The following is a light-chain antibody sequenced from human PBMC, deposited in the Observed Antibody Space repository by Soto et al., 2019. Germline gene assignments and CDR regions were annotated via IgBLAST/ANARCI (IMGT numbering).Light chain of an antibody. CDR3: QQYNNWPKT. CDR2: GAS. J-gene: IGKJ1*01. Sequence: ETVMTQSPATLSVSPGERATLSCRASQSVSINLAWYQQKPGQAPRLLIYGASTRATGIPARFSGSGSGTEFTLTIARLQSEDFAVYYCQQYNNWPKTFGQGTKVEIK. V-gene: IGKV3-15*01. CDR1: QSVSIN.